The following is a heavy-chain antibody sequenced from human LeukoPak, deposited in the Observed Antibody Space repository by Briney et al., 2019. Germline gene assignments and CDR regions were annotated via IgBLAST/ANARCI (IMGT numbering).Heavy chain of an antibody. D-gene: IGHD1-26*01. Sequence: GGSLRLSCAASGFTFSSYSMSWVRQAPGKGLEWVANIKQDGSEKYYVDSVKGRFTISRDNAKNSLYLQMNSLRAEDTAVYYCARRGKVGATNSPYFDYWGQGTLVTVSS. V-gene: IGHV3-7*01. CDR1: GFTFSSYS. CDR2: IKQDGSEK. CDR3: ARRGKVGATNSPYFDY. J-gene: IGHJ4*02.